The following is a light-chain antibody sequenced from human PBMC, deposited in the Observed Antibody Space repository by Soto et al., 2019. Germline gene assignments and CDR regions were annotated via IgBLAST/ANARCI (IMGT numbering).Light chain of an antibody. CDR3: QQPGT. V-gene: IGKV3-15*01. CDR2: GAS. J-gene: IGKJ1*01. CDR1: QSVSSN. Sequence: EIVMTQSPATLSVSPGERATLSCRASQSVSSNLAWYQQKPGQAPRLLIYGASTRATGIPARFSGSGSGTEFTPTISSLQSEDFAVYYCQQPGTFGQGTKVEIK.